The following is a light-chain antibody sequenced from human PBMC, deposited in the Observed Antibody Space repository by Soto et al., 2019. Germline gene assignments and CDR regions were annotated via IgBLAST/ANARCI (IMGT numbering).Light chain of an antibody. Sequence: EIVLTQSPGTLSLSPGEGATLTCRASQSISSSYFAWYQQKPGQAPTLLISGASSRATGIPDRFSGSGSGTDFTLTISRLEPEDFAVYYCQQYYRPPYTLGQGTKLEIK. CDR2: GAS. V-gene: IGKV3-20*01. CDR3: QQYYRPPYT. J-gene: IGKJ2*01. CDR1: QSISSSY.